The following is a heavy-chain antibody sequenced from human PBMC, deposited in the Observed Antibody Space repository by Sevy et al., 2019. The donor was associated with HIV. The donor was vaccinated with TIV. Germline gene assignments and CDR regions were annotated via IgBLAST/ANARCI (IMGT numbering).Heavy chain of an antibody. CDR2: FDPEDGER. V-gene: IGHV1-24*01. Sequence: ASVKVSCKVSGYTLTQLSMHWVRQAPGKGLEWMGGFDPEDGERIYAQKFQGRVTMTEDTSTDTAYMELSSLRSEDTAVYYCATPSIAARLPFDYWGQGTLVTVSS. CDR1: GYTLTQLS. D-gene: IGHD6-6*01. J-gene: IGHJ4*02. CDR3: ATPSIAARLPFDY.